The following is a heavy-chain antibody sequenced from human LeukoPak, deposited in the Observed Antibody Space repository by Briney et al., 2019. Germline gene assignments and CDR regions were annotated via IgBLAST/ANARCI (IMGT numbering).Heavy chain of an antibody. CDR2: MSYSGKT. CDR1: GGSISSFY. J-gene: IGHJ3*02. CDR3: WGGDTVFGVDI. V-gene: IGHV4-59*01. Sequence: SETLCLTCTVSGGSISSFYWSWIRQPPGKRLEWVGDMSYSGKTNYNPSLKSRGTMLVGTTNKHISLKLKSVTAADHAVYYCWGGDTVFGVDIWRQETMVIVSS. D-gene: IGHD3-3*01.